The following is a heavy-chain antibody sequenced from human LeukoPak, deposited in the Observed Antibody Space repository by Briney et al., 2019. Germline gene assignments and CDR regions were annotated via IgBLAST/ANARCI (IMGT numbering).Heavy chain of an antibody. CDR2: IDPSGSA. CDR3: ARDHWLFSSKTWYYYGMDV. D-gene: IGHD3-9*01. Sequence: SETLSLTCTVSGGSISSYYWSWIRQSPGKGLEWIGYIDPSGSASYNPSLKSRVTILVDTSKNLFSLILTSVSASDTAIYYCARDHWLFSSKTWYYYGMDVWGQGTTVTVSS. CDR1: GGSISSYY. J-gene: IGHJ6*02. V-gene: IGHV4-59*01.